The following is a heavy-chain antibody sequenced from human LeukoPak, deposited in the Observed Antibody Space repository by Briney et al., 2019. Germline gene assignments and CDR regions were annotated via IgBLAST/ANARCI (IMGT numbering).Heavy chain of an antibody. CDR3: AREGYSYGIPHDY. CDR2: ISAYNGNT. V-gene: IGHV1-18*04. J-gene: IGHJ4*02. D-gene: IGHD5-18*01. Sequence: ASVKVSCKASGYTFTGYYMHWVRQAPGQGLEWMGWISAYNGNTNYAQKLQGRVTMTIDTSTSTAYMELRSLRSDDTAVYYCAREGYSYGIPHDYWGQGTLVTVSS. CDR1: GYTFTGYY.